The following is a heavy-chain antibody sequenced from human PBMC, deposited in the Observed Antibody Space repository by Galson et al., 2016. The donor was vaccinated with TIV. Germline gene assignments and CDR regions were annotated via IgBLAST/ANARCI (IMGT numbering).Heavy chain of an antibody. J-gene: IGHJ3*01. V-gene: IGHV4-31*03. D-gene: IGHD3-22*01. CDR1: GGSISSRGYY. CDR2: IYYSGST. Sequence: TLSLTCTVSGGSISSRGYYWTWIRQHPGKGLEWIGYIYYSGSTYYNPSLRSRLTISLDTSKNHFSLKLSSVTAADTAVYFCVRGLLDSSGYYPPPDAFDLWGLGTMVTVSS. CDR3: VRGLLDSSGYYPPPDAFDL.